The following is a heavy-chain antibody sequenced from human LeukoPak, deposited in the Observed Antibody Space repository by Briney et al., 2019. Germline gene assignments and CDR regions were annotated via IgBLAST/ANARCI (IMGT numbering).Heavy chain of an antibody. D-gene: IGHD3-10*01. Sequence: GGSLRLSCAASGFTFSSYWMSWVRQAPGKGLEGVANIKEDGSEKYYVDSVQGRFTISRDNAKNSLYLQMNSLRAEDTAVYYCAKDRQGVLGWFDPWGQGTLVTVSS. CDR3: AKDRQGVLGWFDP. J-gene: IGHJ5*02. CDR2: IKEDGSEK. CDR1: GFTFSSYW. V-gene: IGHV3-7*01.